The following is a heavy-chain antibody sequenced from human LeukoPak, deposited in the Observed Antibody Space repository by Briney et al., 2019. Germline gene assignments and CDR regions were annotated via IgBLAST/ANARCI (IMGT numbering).Heavy chain of an antibody. D-gene: IGHD3-22*01. J-gene: IGHJ4*02. CDR3: ATYYYDSSGSDY. V-gene: IGHV3-53*01. CDR2: IYSGGST. Sequence: PGRSLRLSCAASGFTASTNYMSWVRQAPGKELEGGSVIYSGGSTYYADSARGRFTISRDKSKTPMYLQMNSLRAEDTAVYYCATYYYDSSGSDYWGQGTLVTVSS. CDR1: GFTASTNY.